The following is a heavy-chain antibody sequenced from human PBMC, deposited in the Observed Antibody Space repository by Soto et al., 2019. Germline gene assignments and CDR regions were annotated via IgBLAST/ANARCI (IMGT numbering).Heavy chain of an antibody. D-gene: IGHD4-17*01. CDR3: ASLYGDYVSY. Sequence: SETLSLTCTVSGGSISSSSYCWGWIRQPPGKGLEWIGSISYSGSTYYNPSLKSRVTISVDTSKIQFSLKLSSVTAADTAVYYCASLYGDYVSYWGQGTLVTVSS. CDR1: GGSISSSSYC. CDR2: ISYSGST. J-gene: IGHJ4*02. V-gene: IGHV4-39*01.